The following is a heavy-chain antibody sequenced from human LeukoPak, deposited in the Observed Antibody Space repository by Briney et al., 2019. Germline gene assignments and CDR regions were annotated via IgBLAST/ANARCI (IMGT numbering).Heavy chain of an antibody. CDR3: ARRYYYDSSGLGIYYYYYMDV. D-gene: IGHD3-22*01. J-gene: IGHJ6*03. Sequence: SETLSLTCTVSGGSISSGSYYWSWIRQPAGKGLEWIGRIYTSGSTNYNPSLKSRVTISVDTSKNQFSLKLSSVTAADTAVYYCARRYYYDSSGLGIYYYYYMDVWGKGTTVTISS. V-gene: IGHV4-61*02. CDR2: IYTSGST. CDR1: GGSISSGSYY.